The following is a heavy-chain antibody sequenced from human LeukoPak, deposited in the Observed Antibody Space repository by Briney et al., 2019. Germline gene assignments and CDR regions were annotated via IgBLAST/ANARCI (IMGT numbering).Heavy chain of an antibody. Sequence: SETLSLTCAVYGGSFSGYYWSWIRQPPGKGLEWIGEINHSGSTNYNPSLKSRVTISVDTSKNQFSLKLSSVTAADTAVYYCARGHGITMVRGVRLGYWGQGTLVTVSS. J-gene: IGHJ4*02. D-gene: IGHD3-10*01. CDR1: GGSFSGYY. V-gene: IGHV4-34*01. CDR2: INHSGST. CDR3: ARGHGITMVRGVRLGY.